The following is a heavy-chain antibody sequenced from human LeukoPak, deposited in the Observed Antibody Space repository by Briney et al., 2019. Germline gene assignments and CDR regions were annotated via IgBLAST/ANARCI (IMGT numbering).Heavy chain of an antibody. J-gene: IGHJ6*02. CDR3: ARDHLIAVAGTYYYYGMDV. CDR1: GGSISSYY. D-gene: IGHD6-19*01. CDR2: IYTSGST. Sequence: SETLSLTCTVSGGSISSYYWSWIRQPAGKGLEWIGRIYTSGSTNYNPSLKSRVTMSVDTSKNQFSLKLSSVTAADTAAYYCARDHLIAVAGTYYYYGMDVWGQGTTVTVSS. V-gene: IGHV4-4*07.